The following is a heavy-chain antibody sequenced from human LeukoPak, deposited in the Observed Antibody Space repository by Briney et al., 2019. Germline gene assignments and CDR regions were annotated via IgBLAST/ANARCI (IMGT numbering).Heavy chain of an antibody. J-gene: IGHJ3*02. CDR2: ISSSGGIV. CDR3: ASDVGAITGAFDI. D-gene: IGHD1-26*01. V-gene: IGHV3-48*03. CDR1: GTTFSNYE. Sequence: GGSLRLSCAASGTTFSNYEMNWVRQAPGKGLEWVSHISSSGGIVFYADSVKGRFTISRDNAKNSLYLQMNSLRAEDTAVYYCASDVGAITGAFDIWGQGTIVPVSS.